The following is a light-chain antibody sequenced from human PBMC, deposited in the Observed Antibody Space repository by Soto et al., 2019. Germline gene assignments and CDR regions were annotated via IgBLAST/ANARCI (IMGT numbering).Light chain of an antibody. CDR1: SSDVGAYNY. CDR2: EVS. Sequence: QSALTQPASVSGSPGQSITISCTGTSSDVGAYNYVSWYQQHPGKAPKLMIYEVSNRPSGVSNRFSGSKSANTASLTISGXXAXXXADYYCSSYTSSSTWLFGGGTKLTV. V-gene: IGLV2-14*03. J-gene: IGLJ3*02. CDR3: SSYTSSSTWL.